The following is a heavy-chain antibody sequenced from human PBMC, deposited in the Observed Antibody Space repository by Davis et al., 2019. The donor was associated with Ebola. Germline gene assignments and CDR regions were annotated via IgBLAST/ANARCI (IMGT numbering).Heavy chain of an antibody. Sequence: SETLSLTCTLSGGSISSSSYYWGWIRQPPGQGLEWIGSIYYTGSTYYNPSLKSRVTISVDTSKNQFSLKLSSVTAADTAVYYCARVVVVPAAISSRPNDYYYYYGMDVWGQGTTVTVSS. CDR3: ARVVVVPAAISSRPNDYYYYYGMDV. CDR1: GGSISSSSYY. CDR2: IYYTGST. J-gene: IGHJ6*02. V-gene: IGHV4-39*01. D-gene: IGHD2-2*02.